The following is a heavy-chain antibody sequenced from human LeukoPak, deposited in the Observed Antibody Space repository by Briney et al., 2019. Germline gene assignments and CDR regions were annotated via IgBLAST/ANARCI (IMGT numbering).Heavy chain of an antibody. CDR1: GFTFSSYS. D-gene: IGHD3-9*01. CDR2: ISSGSSYL. V-gene: IGHV3-21*01. Sequence: PGGSLRLSCAASGFTFSSYSMNWVRQAPGKGLEWVSSISSGSSYLYYADSLKGRFTISRDNAKNSLYLQMNSLRAEDTAVYYCARAGYFDWLLSPGDYWGQGTLVTVSS. CDR3: ARAGYFDWLLSPGDY. J-gene: IGHJ4*02.